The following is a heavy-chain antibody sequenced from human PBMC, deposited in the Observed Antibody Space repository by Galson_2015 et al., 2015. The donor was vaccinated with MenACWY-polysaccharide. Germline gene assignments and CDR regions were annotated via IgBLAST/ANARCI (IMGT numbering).Heavy chain of an antibody. D-gene: IGHD3-10*01. Sequence: PALVKPTQTLTLTCTFSGFSLSTSGVSVVWIRQPPGKALEWLALIYWDDDKRYSPSLKSRLTITKDTSKNQVVLTITNMDPLDTATYYCAHNTDGSGVYYGHYYGMDVWGQGTTVTVSS. CDR1: GFSLSTSGVS. J-gene: IGHJ6*02. V-gene: IGHV2-5*02. CDR2: IYWDDDK. CDR3: AHNTDGSGVYYGHYYGMDV.